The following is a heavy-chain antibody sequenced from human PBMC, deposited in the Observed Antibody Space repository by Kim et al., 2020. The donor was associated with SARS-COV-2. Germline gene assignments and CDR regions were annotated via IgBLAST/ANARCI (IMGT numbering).Heavy chain of an antibody. J-gene: IGHJ3*02. Sequence: SETLSLTCTVSGGSISSYYWSWIRQPAGKGLEWIGRIYTSGSTNYNPSLKSRVTMSVDTSKNQFSLKLSSVTAADTAVYYCAREMGLRYFVNDAFDIWGQGTMVTVSS. CDR2: IYTSGST. D-gene: IGHD3-9*01. CDR1: GGSISSYY. V-gene: IGHV4-4*07. CDR3: AREMGLRYFVNDAFDI.